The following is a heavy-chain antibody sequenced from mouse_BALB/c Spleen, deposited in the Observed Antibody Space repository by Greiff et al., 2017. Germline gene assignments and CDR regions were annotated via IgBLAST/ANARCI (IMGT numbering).Heavy chain of an antibody. CDR3: ARAEVWYYAMDY. CDR2: ISYDGSN. Sequence: EVKLVKSGPGLVKPSQSLSLTCSVTGYSITSGYYWNWIRQFPGNKLEWMGYISYDGSNNYNPSLKNRISITRDTSKNQFFLKLNSVTTEDTATYYCARAEVWYYAMDYWGQGTSVTVSS. J-gene: IGHJ4*01. V-gene: IGHV3-6*02. CDR1: GYSITSGYY. D-gene: IGHD2-10*02.